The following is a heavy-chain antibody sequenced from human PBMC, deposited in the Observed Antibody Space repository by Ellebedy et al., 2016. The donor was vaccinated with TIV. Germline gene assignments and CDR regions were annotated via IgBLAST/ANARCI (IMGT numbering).Heavy chain of an antibody. CDR1: GGSINSGGYY. Sequence: MPSETLSLTCTVSGGSINSGGYYWSWIRQHPDQKGLAWIGYIYYTGSTNYNPYPKSRITMSIDTSKNQFSLKLTSVSAADTAVYFCARGDDYVGNTETVWGQGTLVTVSS. CDR2: IYYTGST. CDR3: ARGDDYVGNTETV. J-gene: IGHJ4*02. D-gene: IGHD4-23*01. V-gene: IGHV4-31*03.